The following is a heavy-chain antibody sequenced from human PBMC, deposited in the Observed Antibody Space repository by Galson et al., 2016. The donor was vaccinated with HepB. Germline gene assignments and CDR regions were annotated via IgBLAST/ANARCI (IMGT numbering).Heavy chain of an antibody. CDR1: GGAISSSNW. J-gene: IGHJ4*02. V-gene: IGHV4-4*02. Sequence: SETLSLTCAVSGGAISSSNWWSWVRQPPGKGLEWIGEIHHSGSTNYNASLKSRVTISVDKSKSNFSLKLSAVTAADTAVYYCARVSTYYDFWSGYYGPFDYWGQGTLVTVSS. CDR2: IHHSGST. D-gene: IGHD3-3*01. CDR3: ARVSTYYDFWSGYYGPFDY.